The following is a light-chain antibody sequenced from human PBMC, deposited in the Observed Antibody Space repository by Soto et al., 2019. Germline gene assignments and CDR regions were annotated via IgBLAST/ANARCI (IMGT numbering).Light chain of an antibody. Sequence: EIQVTQSPSTLSASVGDRVTITCRASQSIGSWLAWYQQKPGKAPKLLSYDASSLESGVPSRFSGSGSGTEFTLTISCLQSDDFATYYCQHYNSYSEAFGQGTKVDI. CDR3: QHYNSYSEA. V-gene: IGKV1-5*01. J-gene: IGKJ1*01. CDR2: DAS. CDR1: QSIGSW.